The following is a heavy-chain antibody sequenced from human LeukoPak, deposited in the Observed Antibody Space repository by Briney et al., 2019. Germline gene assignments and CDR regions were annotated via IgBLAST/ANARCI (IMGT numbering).Heavy chain of an antibody. D-gene: IGHD6-19*01. CDR1: RGSVSSAY. CDR2: MYNSEIT. J-gene: IGHJ4*02. V-gene: IGHV4-59*02. Sequence: PSETLSLTCTVSRGSVSSAYWSWIRQPPGKRLEWIGSMYNSEITNYNPSLKSRVTMSLDMSKNQFSLDLTSVSEADTAVYYCATGHSSGWFDYWGQGSLVIVSS. CDR3: ATGHSSGWFDY.